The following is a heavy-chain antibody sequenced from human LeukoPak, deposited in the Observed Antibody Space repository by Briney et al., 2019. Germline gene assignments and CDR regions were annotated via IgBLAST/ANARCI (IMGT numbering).Heavy chain of an antibody. V-gene: IGHV1-18*01. CDR3: ARAGSNARYSSGWNLDY. CDR2: ISAYNGDT. CDR1: GYTFTSYG. J-gene: IGHJ4*02. Sequence: ASVKVSCKASGYTFTSYGISWVRQALGQGLEWMGWISAYNGDTKCSQNLQGRVTMTTDTSTSTAYMDLRSLRSDDTAVYYCARAGSNARYSSGWNLDYWGQGTLVTVSS. D-gene: IGHD6-19*01.